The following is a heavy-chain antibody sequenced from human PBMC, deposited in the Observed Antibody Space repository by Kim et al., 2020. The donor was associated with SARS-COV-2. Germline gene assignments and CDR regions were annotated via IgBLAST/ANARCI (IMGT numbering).Heavy chain of an antibody. CDR2: ISSSSSYI. CDR3: ARDRRGWKQLASGGMDV. CDR1: GFTFSSYS. Sequence: GGSLRLSCAASGFTFSSYSMNWVRQAPGKGLEWVSSISSSSSYIYYADSVKGRFTISRDNAKNSLYLQMNSLRAEDTVVYYCARDRRGWKQLASGGMDVWGQGTTVTVSS. D-gene: IGHD6-6*01. V-gene: IGHV3-21*01. J-gene: IGHJ6*02.